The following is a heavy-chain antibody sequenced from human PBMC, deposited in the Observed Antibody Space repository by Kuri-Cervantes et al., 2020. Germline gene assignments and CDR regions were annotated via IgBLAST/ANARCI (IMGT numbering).Heavy chain of an antibody. CDR2: IGSSSTNI. D-gene: IGHD3-10*01. Sequence: GGSLRLSCAASGFTVSSNYMSWVRQAPGKGLEWVSYIGSSSTNIYYADAVKGRFTISRDNAKNSLYLQMNSLRVEDTATYYCVAGFYHGPRGYLGYWGQGALVTVSS. J-gene: IGHJ4*02. CDR1: GFTVSSNY. CDR3: VAGFYHGPRGYLGY. V-gene: IGHV3-48*01.